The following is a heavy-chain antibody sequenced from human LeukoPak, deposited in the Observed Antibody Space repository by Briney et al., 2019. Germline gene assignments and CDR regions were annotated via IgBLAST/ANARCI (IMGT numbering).Heavy chain of an antibody. CDR2: ISHDGSDK. J-gene: IGHJ4*02. CDR3: AKGIKFDYYGSGTIDY. D-gene: IGHD3-10*01. V-gene: IGHV3-30*18. Sequence: GGSLRLSCAASGLVFSDYGMHWVRQAPGKGLEWVSFISHDGSDKYYRDSVKGRFTISRDNSKNTVYLEMNSLGPEDTAVYYCAKGIKFDYYGSGTIDYWGQGTLVTVCS. CDR1: GLVFSDYG.